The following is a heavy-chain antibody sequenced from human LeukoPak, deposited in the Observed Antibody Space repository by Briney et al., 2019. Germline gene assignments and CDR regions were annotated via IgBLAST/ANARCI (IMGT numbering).Heavy chain of an antibody. CDR1: GDSISGTSY. CDR3: ARAESYYYYMDV. Sequence: SQTLSLTCTVSGDSISGTSYWTWIRQPAGKGLEWIGRVYASGSTNCNPSLKSRVTISVDTSKNQFSLKLSSVTAADTAVYYCARAESYYYYMDVWGKGTTVTVSS. CDR2: VYASGST. J-gene: IGHJ6*03. V-gene: IGHV4-61*02.